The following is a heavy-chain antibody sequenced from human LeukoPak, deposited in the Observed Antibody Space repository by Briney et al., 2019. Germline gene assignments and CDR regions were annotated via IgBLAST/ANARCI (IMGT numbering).Heavy chain of an antibody. D-gene: IGHD2-2*01. CDR2: ISSSSSYT. CDR1: GFTFSDYY. Sequence: GGSLRLSCAASGFTFSDYYMSWIRQAPGKGLEWVSYISSSSSYTNYADSVKGRFTISRDNAKNSLYLQMNSLRAEDTAVYYCARVGVVPAAIPDGFDIWGQGTMVTVSS. CDR3: ARVGVVPAAIPDGFDI. J-gene: IGHJ3*02. V-gene: IGHV3-11*06.